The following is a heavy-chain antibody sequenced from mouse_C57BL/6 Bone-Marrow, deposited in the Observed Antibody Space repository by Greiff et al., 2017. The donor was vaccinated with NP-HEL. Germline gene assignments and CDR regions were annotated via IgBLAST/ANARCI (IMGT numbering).Heavy chain of an antibody. D-gene: IGHD2-3*01. J-gene: IGHJ1*03. Sequence: VQLQESGPGLVKPSQSLFLTCSITGFPITSGYYWIWIRQSPGKPLEWMGYIPHSGETFYNPSLQSPISITRETSKNQLFLQLNSVTTEDTAMYYCAGDYDGYWYFDVWGTGTTVTVSS. CDR1: GFPITSGYY. CDR2: IPHSGET. V-gene: IGHV12-3*01. CDR3: AGDYDGYWYFDV.